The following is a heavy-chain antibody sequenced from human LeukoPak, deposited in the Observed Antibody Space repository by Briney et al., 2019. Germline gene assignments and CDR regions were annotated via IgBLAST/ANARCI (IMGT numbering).Heavy chain of an antibody. CDR1: GGSFSGYY. D-gene: IGHD5-18*01. CDR2: INHSGST. Sequence: SETLSLTCAVYGGSFSGYYWSWIRQPPGKGLEWIGEINHSGSTNYNPSLKSRVTISVDTSKNQFSLKLCSVTAADTAVYYCARGSGYSYAWGQGTLVTVSS. V-gene: IGHV4-34*01. J-gene: IGHJ4*02. CDR3: ARGSGYSYA.